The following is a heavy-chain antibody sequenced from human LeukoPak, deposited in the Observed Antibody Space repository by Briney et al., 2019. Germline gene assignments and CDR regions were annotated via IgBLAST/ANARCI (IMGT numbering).Heavy chain of an antibody. V-gene: IGHV3-7*04. CDR2: VNRDGTEK. J-gene: IGHJ4*02. Sequence: PGRSLRLSCLTSGFTFIDSRMTCVSHAPREGMQLVENVNRDGTEKHFLDSVEGRFTISRDNAKKSLYLQMSSLRPQDTAVYFCVRGDWYFESWGQGTLVTVSS. D-gene: IGHD2-21*01. CDR3: VRGDWYFES. CDR1: GFTFIDSR.